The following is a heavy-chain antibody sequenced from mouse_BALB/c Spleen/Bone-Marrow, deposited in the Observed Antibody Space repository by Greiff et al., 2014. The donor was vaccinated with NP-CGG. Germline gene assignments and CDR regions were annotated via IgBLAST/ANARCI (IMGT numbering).Heavy chain of an antibody. V-gene: IGHV1-28*01. Sequence: EVQLQQSGPELMKPGASVKISCKASGYSFTSYYMHWVKQSHGKSLEWIGYIDPSNGGTSYNQKFKGKATLTVDKSSNTAYMHLSSLTSEDSAVYYCARAYDFLDYWGQGSTLTVSS. CDR1: GYSFTSYY. CDR2: IDPSNGGT. CDR3: ARAYDFLDY. D-gene: IGHD2-4*01. J-gene: IGHJ2*01.